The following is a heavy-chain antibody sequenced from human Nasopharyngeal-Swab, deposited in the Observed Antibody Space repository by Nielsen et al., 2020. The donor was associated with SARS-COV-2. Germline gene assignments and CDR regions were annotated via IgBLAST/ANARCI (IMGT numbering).Heavy chain of an antibody. J-gene: IGHJ4*02. Sequence: GESLKISCKGSGYSFTSYWIGWVRQMPGKGLEWMGRIDPSDSYTNYSPSFQGHVTISADKSISTAYLQWSSLKASDTAMYYCARHVRARGVLLDYWGQGTLVTVSS. CDR2: IDPSDSYT. CDR3: ARHVRARGVLLDY. D-gene: IGHD3-10*01. V-gene: IGHV5-10-1*01. CDR1: GYSFTSYW.